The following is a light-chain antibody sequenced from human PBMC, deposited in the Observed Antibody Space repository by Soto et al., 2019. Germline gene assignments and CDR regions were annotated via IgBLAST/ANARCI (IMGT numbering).Light chain of an antibody. Sequence: SYELTQPPSVSVSPGQTASITCAGDKLGDKYACWYQQKPGQSPVLVIYQDFKRPSGIPERFSGSNSGNTATLTISGTQAMDEADYYCQAWDSSTSHVVFGGGTKLTVL. CDR3: QAWDSSTSHVV. CDR2: QDF. V-gene: IGLV3-1*01. J-gene: IGLJ2*01. CDR1: KLGDKY.